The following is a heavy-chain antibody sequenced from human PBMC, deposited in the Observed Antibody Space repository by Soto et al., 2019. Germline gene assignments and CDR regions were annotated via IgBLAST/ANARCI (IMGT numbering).Heavy chain of an antibody. CDR2: IIPKYGTT. CDR1: GGPFNTFG. D-gene: IGHD2-2*01. J-gene: IGHJ4*02. V-gene: IGHV1-69*01. Sequence: QVQLMQSGAEVTKPGYSVKVSCNASGGPFNTFGISWVRQAPGQGLEWMGGIIPKYGTTNYARRFQGRVTITANESTTTAYLELSSLRHDDTAIYDCARKSQRRPVFYVDYWGQGTPISVT. CDR3: ARKSQRRPVFYVDY.